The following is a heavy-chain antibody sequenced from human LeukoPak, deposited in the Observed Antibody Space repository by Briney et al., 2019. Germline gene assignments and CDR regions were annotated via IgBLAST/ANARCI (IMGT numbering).Heavy chain of an antibody. V-gene: IGHV1-69*13. D-gene: IGHD5-24*01. CDR3: AREGKMATISY. CDR1: GGTFTNSA. CDR2: ISAYNGNT. J-gene: IGHJ4*02. Sequence: GASVKVSCKASGGTFTNSAISWVRQAPGQGLEWMGWISAYNGNTNYAQKFQGRVTITADESTSTAYMELSSLRSEDTAVYYCAREGKMATISYWGQGTLVTVSS.